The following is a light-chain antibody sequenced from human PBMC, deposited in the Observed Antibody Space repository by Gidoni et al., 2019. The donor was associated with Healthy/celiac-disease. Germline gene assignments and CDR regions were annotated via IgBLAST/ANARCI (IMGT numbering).Light chain of an antibody. CDR3: SSYTSSSTHWV. CDR1: SSDVGVYNY. CDR2: EVS. Sequence: QSALTQPASVSGSPGQSITISCPGTSSDVGVYNYVSWYQQHPGKAPKPMIHEVSNRPSGVSNRFSGSKSGNTASLTISGLQAEDEADYYCSSYTSSSTHWVFGGGTKLTVL. V-gene: IGLV2-14*01. J-gene: IGLJ3*02.